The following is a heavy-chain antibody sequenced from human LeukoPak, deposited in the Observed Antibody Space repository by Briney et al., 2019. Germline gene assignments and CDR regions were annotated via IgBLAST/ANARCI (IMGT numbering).Heavy chain of an antibody. Sequence: GGSLRLSCAASGFTFSSYAMSWVRQAPGKGLEWVSAISGSGGSTYYADSVKGRFTISRDNSKNTLYLQMNSLRAEDTAVYYCYFPPNEQLVWDYWGQGTLVTVSS. CDR3: YFPPNEQLVWDY. D-gene: IGHD6-6*01. V-gene: IGHV3-23*01. CDR1: GFTFSSYA. J-gene: IGHJ4*02. CDR2: ISGSGGST.